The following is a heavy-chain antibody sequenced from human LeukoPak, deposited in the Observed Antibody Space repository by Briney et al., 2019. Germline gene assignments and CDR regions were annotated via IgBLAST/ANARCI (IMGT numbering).Heavy chain of an antibody. CDR3: ASGIAARPGYFDY. CDR2: IYYSGST. D-gene: IGHD6-6*01. Sequence: SETLSLTCTVSGGSISSYYWSWIRQPPGKGLEWIGYIYYSGSTYYNPSLKSRVTISVDTSKNQFSLKLSSVTAADTAVYYCASGIAARPGYFDYWGQGTLVTVSS. J-gene: IGHJ4*02. CDR1: GGSISSYY. V-gene: IGHV4-59*01.